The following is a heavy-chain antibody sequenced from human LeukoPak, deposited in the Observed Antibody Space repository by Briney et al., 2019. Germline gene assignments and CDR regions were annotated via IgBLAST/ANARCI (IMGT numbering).Heavy chain of an antibody. D-gene: IGHD5-24*01. J-gene: IGHJ4*02. V-gene: IGHV4-4*07. Sequence: PSETLSLTCTVSGGSISSYYWSWIRQPAGKGLEWIGRIYTSGSTNYNPSLKSRVTMSVDTSKNQFSLKLSSVTAADTAVYYCARSLRWLHQYYFDYWGQGTLVTVSS. CDR1: GGSISSYY. CDR3: ARSLRWLHQYYFDY. CDR2: IYTSGST.